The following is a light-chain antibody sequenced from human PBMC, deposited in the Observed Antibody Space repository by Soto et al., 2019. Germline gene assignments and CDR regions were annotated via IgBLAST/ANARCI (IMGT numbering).Light chain of an antibody. CDR2: DAS. J-gene: IGKJ4*01. CDR1: QSVSSY. CDR3: QQRSDWPLT. Sequence: EIVLTQSPTTLSLSPGERATLSCRASQSVSSYFAWYQQKPGQAPRLLIYDASTRAAGIPARFSGSGSGTAFPLNISRLEHEDFAVYYCQQRSDWPLTFGGGTKVEIK. V-gene: IGKV3-11*01.